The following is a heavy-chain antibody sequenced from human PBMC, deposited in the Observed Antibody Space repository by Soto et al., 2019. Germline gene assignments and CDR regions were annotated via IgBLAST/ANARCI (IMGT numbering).Heavy chain of an antibody. CDR2: INAGNGNT. Sequence: QVQLVQSGDEVKKPGASVKVSCKASGYTFTSYAMHWVRQAPGQRREWMGWINAGNGNTKYSQKFQGRVTITRDTSASTSYMELSSLRSEDTAVYYCAGEQWHAFDIWGQWTMVTVAS. CDR1: GYTFTSYA. V-gene: IGHV1-3*01. CDR3: AGEQWHAFDI. J-gene: IGHJ3*02. D-gene: IGHD6-19*01.